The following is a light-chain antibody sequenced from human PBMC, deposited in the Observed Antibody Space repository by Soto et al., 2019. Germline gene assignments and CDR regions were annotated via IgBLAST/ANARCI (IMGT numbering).Light chain of an antibody. V-gene: IGKV3-11*01. CDR2: DAS. CDR1: QSVSNY. CDR3: QQRSDWPLT. Sequence: EIVLTQSPATLSLSPGERATLSRRASQSVSNYFAWYQQEPGQAPRLLIYDASKRATGIPARFSGSGSGTDFTLTISSLEPEDFAVYYCQQRSDWPLTFGQGTKVDIK. J-gene: IGKJ1*01.